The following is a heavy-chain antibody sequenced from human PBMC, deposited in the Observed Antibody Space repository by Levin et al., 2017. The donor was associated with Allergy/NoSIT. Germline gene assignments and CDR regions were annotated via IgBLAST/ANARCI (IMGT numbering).Heavy chain of an antibody. CDR2: ISYDGSNK. D-gene: IGHD4-17*01. J-gene: IGHJ4*02. CDR3: ARDSTFSYGEFDY. V-gene: IGHV3-30-3*01. CDR1: GFTFSSYA. Sequence: GESLKISCAASGFTFSSYAMHWVRQAPGKGLEWVAVISYDGSNKYYADSVKGRFTISRDNSKNTLYLQMNSLRAEDTAVYYCARDSTFSYGEFDYWGQGTLVTVSS.